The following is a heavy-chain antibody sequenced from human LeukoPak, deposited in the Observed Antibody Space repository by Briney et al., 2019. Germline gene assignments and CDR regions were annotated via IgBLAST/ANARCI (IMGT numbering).Heavy chain of an antibody. J-gene: IGHJ6*04. CDR1: GFTFSSYA. Sequence: PGRSLRLSCAASGFTFSSYAMHWVRQAPGEGLEWVAVISYDGSNKYYADSVKGRFTISRDNSKNTLYLQMNSLRAEDTAVYYCARNRQYQLLSRYYGMDVWGKGTTVTVSS. D-gene: IGHD2-2*01. CDR2: ISYDGSNK. V-gene: IGHV3-30*04. CDR3: ARNRQYQLLSRYYGMDV.